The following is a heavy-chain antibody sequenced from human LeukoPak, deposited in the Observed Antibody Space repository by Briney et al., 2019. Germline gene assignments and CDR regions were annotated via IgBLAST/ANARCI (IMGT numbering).Heavy chain of an antibody. D-gene: IGHD1-26*01. V-gene: IGHV4-39*01. CDR1: GGSISSGSYY. J-gene: IGHJ3*02. CDR2: IYYTGKT. Sequence: SQTLSLTCTVSGGSISSGSYYWGWIRQPPGKGLEWIGSIYYTGKTYYTPSLKSRITLSIDTSKNQFSLKLSSVTATDTAVYYCARLVGASGSFDIWGPGTKLTVSS. CDR3: ARLVGASGSFDI.